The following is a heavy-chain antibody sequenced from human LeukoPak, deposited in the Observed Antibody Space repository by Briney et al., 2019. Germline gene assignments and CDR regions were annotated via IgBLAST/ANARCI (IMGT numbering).Heavy chain of an antibody. CDR1: GYTFTSYG. J-gene: IGHJ4*02. V-gene: IGHV1-18*01. CDR3: ARDRRAGTTGVSDY. CDR2: ISAYNGNT. Sequence: ASVKVSCKASGYTFTSYGISWVRQAPGQGLEGMGWISAYNGNTNYAQKLQGRATMTTDTSTSTAYMALRSLRSDDTAVYYCARDRRAGTTGVSDYWSQGTLVTVSS. D-gene: IGHD6-13*01.